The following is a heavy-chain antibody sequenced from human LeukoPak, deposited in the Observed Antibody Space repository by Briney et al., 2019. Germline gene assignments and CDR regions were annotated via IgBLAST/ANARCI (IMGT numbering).Heavy chain of an antibody. D-gene: IGHD5-24*01. Sequence: PGGSLRLSCAASGFTFSRYGIHWVRQAPGKGLEWVAVISYDGGIKYYADSVKGRFTISRDNSKNTLYLEMNSLRSEDTAVYYCARDNSVRDEAWWFNPWGQGTLVTVSS. CDR3: ARDNSVRDEAWWFNP. V-gene: IGHV3-30*03. CDR1: GFTFSRYG. J-gene: IGHJ5*02. CDR2: ISYDGGIK.